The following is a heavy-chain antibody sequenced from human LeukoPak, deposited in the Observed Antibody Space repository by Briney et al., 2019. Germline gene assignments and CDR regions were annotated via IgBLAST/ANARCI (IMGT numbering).Heavy chain of an antibody. Sequence: SGPALVKPTQTLTLTCTFSGFSLSTSGMCVSWIRQPAGKGLEWIGLIYSSGSTSYNPSLKSRVTMSVDTSKKQFSLRLSSVTAADTAVYYCARTPIYYFDNSGYYNWGRGTLVTVSS. CDR1: GFSLSTSGM. D-gene: IGHD3-22*01. CDR3: ARTPIYYFDNSGYYN. V-gene: IGHV4-61*02. J-gene: IGHJ4*02. CDR2: IYSSGST.